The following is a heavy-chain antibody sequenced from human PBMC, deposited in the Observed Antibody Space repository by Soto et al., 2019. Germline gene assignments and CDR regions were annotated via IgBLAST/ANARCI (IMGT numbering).Heavy chain of an antibody. D-gene: IGHD3-16*01. V-gene: IGHV1-69*12. J-gene: IGHJ4*02. CDR1: GGTFSSYA. CDR2: IIPIFGTA. Sequence: QVQLVQSGAEVKKPGSSVKVSCKASGGTFSSYAISWVRQAPGQGLEWMGGIIPIFGTANYAQKFQGRVTITADESTGPAYMELSSLRSADTAVYYWAGDFQGEGAEFDYWGQGTLVTVSS. CDR3: AGDFQGEGAEFDY.